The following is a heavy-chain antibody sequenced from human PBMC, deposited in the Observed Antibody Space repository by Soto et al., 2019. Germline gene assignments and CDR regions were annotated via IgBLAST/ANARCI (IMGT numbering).Heavy chain of an antibody. V-gene: IGHV1-69*12. Sequence: QVQLVQSGAEVKKPGSSVKVSCKASGGAFNNFAITWVRQAPGQGLEWLGAIIPFFSAPNYAQKLQGRVTITADESTSTSYMERNSRRSDDTAVYYCARDRVMRGNSYYYGMDVWGQGTTVTVSS. D-gene: IGHD2-21*01. CDR1: GGAFNNFA. CDR2: IIPFFSAP. J-gene: IGHJ6*02. CDR3: ARDRVMRGNSYYYGMDV.